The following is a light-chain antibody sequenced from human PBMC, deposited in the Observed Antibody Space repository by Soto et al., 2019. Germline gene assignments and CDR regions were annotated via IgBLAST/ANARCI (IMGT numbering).Light chain of an antibody. CDR3: AAWDDSLKVVV. CDR2: SND. V-gene: IGLV1-44*01. Sequence: QSVLTQPPSASGTPGQRVTMSCSGSRPNIGSNTVNWYQQFPGTAPKVLIYSNDQRPSGVPDRFSGSKSDTSASLAISGLQSEDGADYYCAAWDDSLKVVVFGGGTKVTVL. CDR1: RPNIGSNT. J-gene: IGLJ2*01.